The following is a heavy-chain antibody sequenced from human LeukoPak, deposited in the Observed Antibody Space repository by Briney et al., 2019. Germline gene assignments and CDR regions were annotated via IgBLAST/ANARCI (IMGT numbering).Heavy chain of an antibody. Sequence: GGSLRLSCAASGFTFSANSMNWVRRAPGKGLEWVSYITNNGNTIYYGDSVKGRFTISRDNAKNLLYLQMNSLRDEDTAIYYCVCLGGDFAPYYYYGVDVWGQGTTVTVSS. CDR3: VCLGGDFAPYYYYGVDV. J-gene: IGHJ6*02. CDR1: GFTFSANS. V-gene: IGHV3-48*02. D-gene: IGHD3-16*01. CDR2: ITNNGNTI.